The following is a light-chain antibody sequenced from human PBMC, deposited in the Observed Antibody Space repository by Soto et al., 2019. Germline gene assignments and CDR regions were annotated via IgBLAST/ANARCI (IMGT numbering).Light chain of an antibody. V-gene: IGKV3-15*01. J-gene: IGKJ1*01. Sequence: ILMTQSPATLSVSPGERATLSCRASQSVINNLAWYQQKPGQAPRLLIYDASTRATGIPARFSGSGSGTEFTLTISGLQSEDFAVYYCQQYNNWPPGTFGQGTKVDI. CDR2: DAS. CDR1: QSVINN. CDR3: QQYNNWPPGT.